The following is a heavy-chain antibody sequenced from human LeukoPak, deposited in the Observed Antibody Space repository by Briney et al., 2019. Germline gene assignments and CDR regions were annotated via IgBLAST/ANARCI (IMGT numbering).Heavy chain of an antibody. CDR3: ARAGIAAAVPYNWFDP. D-gene: IGHD6-13*01. Sequence: ASVKVSCKASGGTFSSYAISWVRQAPGQGLEWMGGIIPIFGTANYAQKFQGRVTITADKSTSTAYMEPSSLRSDDTAEYYCARAGIAAAVPYNWFDPWGQGTLVTVSS. V-gene: IGHV1-69*06. J-gene: IGHJ5*02. CDR2: IIPIFGTA. CDR1: GGTFSSYA.